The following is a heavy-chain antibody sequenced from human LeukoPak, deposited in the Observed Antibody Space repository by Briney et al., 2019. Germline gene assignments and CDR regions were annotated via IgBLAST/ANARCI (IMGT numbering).Heavy chain of an antibody. J-gene: IGHJ4*02. CDR3: ASGSSGWYRDY. CDR1: GFTFSSYS. CDR2: ISSSSSCI. V-gene: IGHV3-21*01. D-gene: IGHD6-19*01. Sequence: GGSLRLSCAASGFTFSSYSMNWVRQAPGKGLEWVSSISSSSSCIYYADSVKGRFTISRDNAKNSLYLQMNSLRAEDTAVYYCASGSSGWYRDYWGQGTLVTVSS.